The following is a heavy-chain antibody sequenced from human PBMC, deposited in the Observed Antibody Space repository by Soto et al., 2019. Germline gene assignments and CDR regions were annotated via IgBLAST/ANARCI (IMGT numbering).Heavy chain of an antibody. CDR3: ARVARRYYGSGSYYRPYYFDY. Sequence: QVQLQESGPGLVKPSQTLSLTCTVSGGSISSGGYYWSWIRQHPGKGLEWIGYIYYSGSTYYNPSLKSRVTILVDTSKNQFSLKLSSVTAADTAVYYCARVARRYYGSGSYYRPYYFDYWGQGTLVTVSS. CDR2: IYYSGST. V-gene: IGHV4-31*03. D-gene: IGHD3-10*01. J-gene: IGHJ4*02. CDR1: GGSISSGGYY.